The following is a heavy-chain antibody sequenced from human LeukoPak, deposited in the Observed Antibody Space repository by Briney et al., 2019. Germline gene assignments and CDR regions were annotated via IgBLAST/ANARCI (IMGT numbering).Heavy chain of an antibody. D-gene: IGHD3-10*01. CDR2: ISGSGSTI. Sequence: GGSLRLSCEVSGLTFTDYTMNWVRQAPGKGLERVSYISGSGSTIYYADSVKGRFTTSRDNAKNSLCLQMNSLRAEDTAVYYCARGPSGSGSPFPPRYWGQGTLVTVSS. V-gene: IGHV3-48*04. J-gene: IGHJ4*02. CDR1: GLTFTDYT. CDR3: ARGPSGSGSPFPPRY.